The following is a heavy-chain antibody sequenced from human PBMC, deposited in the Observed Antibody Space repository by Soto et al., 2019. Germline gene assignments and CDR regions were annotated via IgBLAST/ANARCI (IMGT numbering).Heavy chain of an antibody. CDR3: AGATYYYDSSGSGYYYYGMDV. CDR1: GFTFSSYS. D-gene: IGHD3-22*01. Sequence: EVQLVESGGGLVKPGGSLRLSCAASGFTFSSYSMNWVRQAPGKGLEWVSSISSSSSYIYYADSVKGQFTISRDNAKNSLYLQMNSLRAEDTAVYYCAGATYYYDSSGSGYYYYGMDVWGPGPTVTVSS. CDR2: ISSSSSYI. V-gene: IGHV3-21*01. J-gene: IGHJ6*02.